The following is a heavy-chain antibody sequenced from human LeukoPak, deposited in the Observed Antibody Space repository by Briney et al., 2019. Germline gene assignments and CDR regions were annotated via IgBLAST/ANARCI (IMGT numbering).Heavy chain of an antibody. Sequence: GGSLRLSCAASGFTFSDYAMSWVRQAPGKGLEWVSAISGSGGTIYYADSVKGRFTISRDNSKDTLYLQMNSLRGEDTAVYYCARETNSGYYYGMDVWGQGTTVTVSS. V-gene: IGHV3-23*01. CDR3: ARETNSGYYYGMDV. J-gene: IGHJ6*02. CDR2: ISGSGGTI. CDR1: GFTFSDYA. D-gene: IGHD7-27*01.